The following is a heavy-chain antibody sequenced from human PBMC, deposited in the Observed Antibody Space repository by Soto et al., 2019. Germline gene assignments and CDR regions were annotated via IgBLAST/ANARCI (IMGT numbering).Heavy chain of an antibody. V-gene: IGHV4-59*01. D-gene: IGHD2-2*01. CDR1: GGSISSYY. J-gene: IGHJ5*02. CDR3: AREVVPAASYIWFDP. CDR2: IYYSGST. Sequence: SETLSLTCTASGGSISSYYWSWIRQPPGKGLEWIGYIYYSGSTNYNPSLKSRVTISVDTSKNQFSLKLSSVTAADTAVYSCAREVVPAASYIWFDPWGQGTLVTVSS.